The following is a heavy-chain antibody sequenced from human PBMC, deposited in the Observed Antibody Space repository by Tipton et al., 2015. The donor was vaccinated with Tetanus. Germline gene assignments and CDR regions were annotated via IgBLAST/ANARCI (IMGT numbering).Heavy chain of an antibody. CDR3: AGDGTLYNSRDYCYVY. D-gene: IGHD3-22*01. V-gene: IGHV1-69*06. CDR2: INPTFGTP. J-gene: IGHJ4*02. Sequence: QLVQSGAEVKKPGSSVKVSCKSSGGTFNSHNINWLRQTPGQGPEWVGGINPTFGTPKYAQKFQGRVTIIADKSTSTTYMELRSLTYEDTAVYYCAGDGTLYNSRDYCYVYWGQGTLVTVSS. CDR1: GGTFNSHN.